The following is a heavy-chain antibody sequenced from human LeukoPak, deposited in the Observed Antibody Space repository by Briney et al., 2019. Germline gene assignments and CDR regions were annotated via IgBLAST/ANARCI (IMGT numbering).Heavy chain of an antibody. CDR2: INPNSGGT. CDR3: ARNHFWSGYYPAY. D-gene: IGHD3-3*02. J-gene: IGHJ4*02. V-gene: IGHV1-2*02. Sequence: GASVKVSCKASGYTFTGYYMHWVRQAPGQGLEWMGWINPNSGGTNHAQKFQGRVTMTRDTSISTAYMELSRLRSDDTAVYYCARNHFWSGYYPAYWGQGTLVTVSS. CDR1: GYTFTGYY.